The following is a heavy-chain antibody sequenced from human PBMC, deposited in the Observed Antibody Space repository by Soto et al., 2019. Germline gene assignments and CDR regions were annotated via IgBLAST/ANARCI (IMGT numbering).Heavy chain of an antibody. Sequence: SQTLSLTCNVSGGSISNYYWNCIRQPPWKRLEWIGHISASGSTKYNPSPMSRVTISADMSKNQVSLKVKSVAAADTAIYYCARARLVGLTTWDYFDYWGQGTLVTVSS. CDR1: GGSISNYY. D-gene: IGHD1-1*01. CDR3: ARARLVGLTTWDYFDY. CDR2: ISASGST. J-gene: IGHJ4*02. V-gene: IGHV4-4*08.